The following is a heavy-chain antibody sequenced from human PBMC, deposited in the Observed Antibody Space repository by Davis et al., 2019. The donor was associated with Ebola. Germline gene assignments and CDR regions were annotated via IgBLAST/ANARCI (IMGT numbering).Heavy chain of an antibody. V-gene: IGHV3-15*01. J-gene: IGHJ4*02. CDR1: GFTFSDAW. D-gene: IGHD3-16*01. Sequence: GESLKISCTGSGFTFSDAWMSWVRQTPGKGLEWVGRIKTKTEGGTTDYVAPVKGRFTISRDDSKTTVYLQMNSLKTEDTAVYYCATSGIWGHDYWGQGTLVTVSS. CDR2: IKTKTEGGTT. CDR3: ATSGIWGHDY.